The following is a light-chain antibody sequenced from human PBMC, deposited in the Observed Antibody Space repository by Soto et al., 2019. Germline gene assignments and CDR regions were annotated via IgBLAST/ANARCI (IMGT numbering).Light chain of an antibody. J-gene: IGKJ2*01. Sequence: EILLTQSPATLAVSPGEGATLSCRDSQSVRDNLAWYQQKPGQAPRLLIYRASTRETGVPARFSGSGSGTEFTLTISSLQSEDVSVYFCQHYNFWTHTFGQGTKVDIK. V-gene: IGKV3-15*01. CDR3: QHYNFWTHT. CDR1: QSVRDN. CDR2: RAS.